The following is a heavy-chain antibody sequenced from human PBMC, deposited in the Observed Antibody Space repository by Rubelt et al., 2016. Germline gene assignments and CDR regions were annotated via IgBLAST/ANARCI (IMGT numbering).Heavy chain of an antibody. CDR3: ARDKGEAGGPYYFYMDV. V-gene: IGHV3-48*04. CDR1: GFTFSDYF. Sequence: EVQLVESGGGLVQPGGSLRLSCAASGFTFSDYFMYWVRRAPGKGLEWISHISASSATIYIADSVKGRFTISRANAKNTLHLQMNSLVPEATAIDYCARDKGEAGGPYYFYMDVWGKGTTVTVS. J-gene: IGHJ6*03. CDR2: ISASSATI. D-gene: IGHD1-26*01.